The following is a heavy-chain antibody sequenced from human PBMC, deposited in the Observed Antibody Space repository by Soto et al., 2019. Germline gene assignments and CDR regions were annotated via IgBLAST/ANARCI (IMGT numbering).Heavy chain of an antibody. J-gene: IGHJ4*02. Sequence: GGSLRLSCAASGFTFSSYGMHWVRQAQGKGLEWVAVIWYDGSNKYYADSVKGRFTISRDNSKNTLYLQMNSLRAEDTAVYYCARSHLTRGIAAAGTDYWGQGTLVTVSS. CDR3: ARSHLTRGIAAAGTDY. D-gene: IGHD6-13*01. CDR2: IWYDGSNK. V-gene: IGHV3-33*01. CDR1: GFTFSSYG.